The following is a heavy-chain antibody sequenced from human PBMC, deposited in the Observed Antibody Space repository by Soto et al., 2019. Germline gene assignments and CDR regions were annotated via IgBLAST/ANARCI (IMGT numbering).Heavy chain of an antibody. V-gene: IGHV3-23*01. CDR2: ISGSGGSA. J-gene: IGHJ3*02. Sequence: EVQLLESGGGLVQPGGSLRLSCAASGFTFSTYAMSWVRQAPGKGLEWVSGISGSGGSAYYADSVKGRFTISRDNSKNTRYLQMNSLRAEDTAVYYWAGSSGWYRAFAIGGQVKMVTVSS. CDR3: AGSSGWYRAFAI. D-gene: IGHD6-19*01. CDR1: GFTFSTYA.